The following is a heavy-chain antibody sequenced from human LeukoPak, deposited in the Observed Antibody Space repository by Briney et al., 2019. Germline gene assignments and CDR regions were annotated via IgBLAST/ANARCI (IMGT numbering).Heavy chain of an antibody. Sequence: GGSLRLSCAASGFTFSSYGMHWVRQAPVKGLEWVSYISSSSSTIYYADSVKGRFTISRDNAKNSLYLQMNSLRAEDTAVYYCARDGDSRSWYERLRYWGQGTLVTVSS. CDR1: GFTFSSYG. CDR2: ISSSSSTI. J-gene: IGHJ4*02. D-gene: IGHD6-13*01. V-gene: IGHV3-48*01. CDR3: ARDGDSRSWYERLRY.